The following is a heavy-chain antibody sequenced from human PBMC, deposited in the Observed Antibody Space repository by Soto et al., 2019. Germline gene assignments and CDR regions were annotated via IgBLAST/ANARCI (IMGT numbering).Heavy chain of an antibody. J-gene: IGHJ3*02. CDR1: GFTVSSNY. Sequence: GGSLRLSCAASGFTVSSNYMSWVRQAPGKGLEWVSVIYSGGSTYYADSVKGRFTISRDNCKNTLYLQMNSLRAEEAAVYYCARVGLHPVAFDIWGQGTMVTVSS. V-gene: IGHV3-53*01. CDR3: ARVGLHPVAFDI. CDR2: IYSGGST.